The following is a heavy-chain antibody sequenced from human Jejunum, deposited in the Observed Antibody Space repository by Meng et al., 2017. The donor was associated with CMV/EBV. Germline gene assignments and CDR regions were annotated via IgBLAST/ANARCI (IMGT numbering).Heavy chain of an antibody. D-gene: IGHD3-22*01. J-gene: IGHJ4*02. Sequence: SGFPLNSYGIHWVRQFPGKRLEWVAVLWYDGSRKYFADSVQGRFSISRDDSKNTVYPQMNSLRAEDTAVYYCARDNDGSSHYSQFDYWGQGTLVTVSS. CDR1: GFPLNSYG. V-gene: IGHV3-33*01. CDR3: ARDNDGSSHYSQFDY. CDR2: LWYDGSRK.